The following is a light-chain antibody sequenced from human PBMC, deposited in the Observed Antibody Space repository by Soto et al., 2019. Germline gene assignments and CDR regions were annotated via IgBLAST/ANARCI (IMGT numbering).Light chain of an antibody. CDR2: GNS. J-gene: IGLJ1*01. Sequence: QSVLTQPPSGSGAPGQSVTISCTGSSSNIGAHYDVHWYQQLPGTAPKLLISGNSNRPSGVPDRFSGSKSGTSASLAITGLQAEDEADYYCQSYDNSLSVYVFGTGTKVTVL. CDR3: QSYDNSLSVYV. V-gene: IGLV1-40*01. CDR1: SSNIGAHYD.